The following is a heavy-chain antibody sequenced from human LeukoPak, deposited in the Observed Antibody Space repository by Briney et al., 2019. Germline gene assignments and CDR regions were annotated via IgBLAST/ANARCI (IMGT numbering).Heavy chain of an antibody. V-gene: IGHV4-59*01. D-gene: IGHD6-13*01. CDR2: VYYSGST. J-gene: IGHJ3*02. CDR1: GGSISSYY. CDR3: ARKGVAMGYSSRRAFDI. Sequence: SETLSLTCTVSGGSISSYYWSWIRQPPGKGLEWIGYVYYSGSTNYNPSLKSRVTISVDTSKNQFSLKRSFVTAADTAVYYCARKGVAMGYSSRRAFDIWGQGTMVTVSS.